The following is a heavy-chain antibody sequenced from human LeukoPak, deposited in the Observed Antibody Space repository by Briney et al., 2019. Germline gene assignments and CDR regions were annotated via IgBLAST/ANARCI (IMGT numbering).Heavy chain of an antibody. Sequence: PGGSLRHSCAASGLTFRTYRMNWVRQAPGKGLEGVSSIIRSRSYIYYADPEEGPFTISRDNAKNSLYLQMNSLRPEETAVYYCAKDRGGRGYGDYHYWGQGTLVTVSS. V-gene: IGHV3-21*01. CDR2: IIRSRSYI. D-gene: IGHD4-17*01. CDR1: GLTFRTYR. J-gene: IGHJ4*02. CDR3: AKDRGGRGYGDYHY.